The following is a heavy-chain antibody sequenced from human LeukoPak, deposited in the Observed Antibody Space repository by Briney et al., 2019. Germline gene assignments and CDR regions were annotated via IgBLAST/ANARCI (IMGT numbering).Heavy chain of an antibody. Sequence: RSGGSLRLSCAASGFTFSNYWMHWVRQAPGKGLVWVSRINSDGSSRNYADSVKGRFTISRDNSKNTLYLQMSSLRAEDTAVYYCTKRDSRAYYDDYWGQGTLVTVSS. CDR2: INSDGSSR. J-gene: IGHJ4*02. D-gene: IGHD3-22*01. CDR3: TKRDSRAYYDDY. CDR1: GFTFSNYW. V-gene: IGHV3-74*01.